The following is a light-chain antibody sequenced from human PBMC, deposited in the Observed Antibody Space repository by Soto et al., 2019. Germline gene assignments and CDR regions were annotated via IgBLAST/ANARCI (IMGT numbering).Light chain of an antibody. CDR3: QQYNSYPWT. J-gene: IGKJ1*01. CDR2: GAS. CDR1: QNIDRW. V-gene: IGKV1-5*03. Sequence: DIQMTQSPSTLSASVGDRVTITCRASQNIDRWLAWYQQKPGKAPNLLIYGASNLESGVPSRFSGSGSGTEFTLPIISLRPDDYATYYCQQYNSYPWTFGQGTKVEIK.